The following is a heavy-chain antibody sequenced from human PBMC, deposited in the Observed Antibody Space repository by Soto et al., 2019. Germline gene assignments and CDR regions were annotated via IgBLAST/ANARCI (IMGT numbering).Heavy chain of an antibody. V-gene: IGHV4-31*03. J-gene: IGHJ4*02. CDR1: GGSISSGGYY. Sequence: QVQLQESGPGLVKPSQTLSLTCTVSGGSISSGGYYWSWIRQHPGKGLEWIGYIYYSGSTYYNPSLKSRVTISVDTSKHQVSLKLSSVTAADTAVYYCAREGIPSSSWFPFFDYWGQGTLVTVSS. CDR3: AREGIPSSSWFPFFDY. D-gene: IGHD6-13*01. CDR2: IYYSGST.